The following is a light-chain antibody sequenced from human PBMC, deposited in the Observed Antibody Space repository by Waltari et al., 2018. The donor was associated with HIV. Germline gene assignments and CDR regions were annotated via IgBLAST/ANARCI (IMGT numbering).Light chain of an antibody. Sequence: QSVLTQPPSVSAAPGQKVTISCSFSSNFGNHFVSWYQHLPGAAPKLLIYDNKNRPSGISDRFSGSKSGTSATLGIIGLQTGDEADYYCGTWDPRLGSAVFGGGTKLTVL. V-gene: IGLV1-51*01. CDR2: DNK. J-gene: IGLJ3*02. CDR1: SSNFGNHF. CDR3: GTWDPRLGSAV.